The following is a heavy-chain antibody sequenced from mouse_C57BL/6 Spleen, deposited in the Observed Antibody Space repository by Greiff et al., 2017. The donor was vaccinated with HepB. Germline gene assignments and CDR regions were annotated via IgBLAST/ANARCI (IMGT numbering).Heavy chain of an antibody. CDR3: VRVLLRPYYYAMDY. J-gene: IGHJ4*01. D-gene: IGHD3-2*02. CDR1: GFSFNTYA. Sequence: EVQGVESGGGLVQPKGSLKLSCAASGFSFNTYAMNWVRQAPGKGLEWVARIRSKSNNYAPYYADSVKDRFTISRDDSESMLYLQMNNLKTEDTAMYYCVRVLLRPYYYAMDYWGQGTSVTVSS. V-gene: IGHV10-1*01. CDR2: IRSKSNNYAP.